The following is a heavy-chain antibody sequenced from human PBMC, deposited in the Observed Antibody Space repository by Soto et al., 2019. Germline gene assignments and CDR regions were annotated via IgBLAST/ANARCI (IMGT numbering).Heavy chain of an antibody. CDR3: ASAEGGYYYGNRYYYGMDV. J-gene: IGHJ6*02. CDR2: MNPNSGNT. D-gene: IGHD3-22*01. V-gene: IGHV1-8*01. Sequence: ASVKVSCKVSGYTLTELSMHWVRQATGQGLEWMGWMNPNSGNTGYAQKFQGRVTMTRNTSISTAYMELSSLRSEDTAVYYCASAEGGYYYGNRYYYGMDVWGQGTTVTVSS. CDR1: GYTLTELS.